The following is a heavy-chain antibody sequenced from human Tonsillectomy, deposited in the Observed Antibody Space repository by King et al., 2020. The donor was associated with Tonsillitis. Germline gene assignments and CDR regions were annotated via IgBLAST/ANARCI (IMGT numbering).Heavy chain of an antibody. J-gene: IGHJ4*02. V-gene: IGHV3-15*01. D-gene: IGHD3-22*01. CDR3: TTQRPTYYYDSSGYGTLISDFDY. CDR1: GFTFSNAW. Sequence: QLVQSGGGLVKPGGSLRLSCAASGFTFSNAWMSWVRQAPGKGLEWVGRIKSKTDGGTTDYAAPVKGRFTISRDDSKNTLYLQMNSLKTEDTALYYCTTQRPTYYYDSSGYGTLISDFDYWGQGTLVTVSS. CDR2: IKSKTDGGTT.